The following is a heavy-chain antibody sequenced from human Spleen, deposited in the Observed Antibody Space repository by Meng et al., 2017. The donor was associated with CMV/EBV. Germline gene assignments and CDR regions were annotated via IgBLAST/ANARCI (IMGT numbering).Heavy chain of an antibody. CDR1: GASIYSNY. D-gene: IGHD2-2*01. CDR2: ISYSASP. Sequence: SETLSLTCSVSGASIYSNYWSWIRQPPGERLEWIGYISYSASPKYNPSLKSRVTISLDTSKNQFSLKLSSVTAADTAVYYCARGRRIRYCSSTSCYARSYYYYGMDVWGQGTTVTVS. CDR3: ARGRRIRYCSSTSCYARSYYYYGMDV. V-gene: IGHV4-59*12. J-gene: IGHJ6*02.